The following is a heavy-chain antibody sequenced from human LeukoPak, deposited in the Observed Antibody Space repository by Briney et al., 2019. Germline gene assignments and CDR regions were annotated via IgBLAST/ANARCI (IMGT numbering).Heavy chain of an antibody. CDR1: GFSFGSYW. V-gene: IGHV3-7*03. Sequence: QPGGSLRLSCVASGFSFGSYWMSWVRQAPGKGLEWVANIKQDGSEQYSVDSVKGRFTSSRDNAKNSLYLQMNSLRAEDTAVYYCARGGVSRDCDYWGQGTLVTVSS. CDR2: IKQDGSEQ. J-gene: IGHJ4*02. D-gene: IGHD3-3*01. CDR3: ARGGVSRDCDY.